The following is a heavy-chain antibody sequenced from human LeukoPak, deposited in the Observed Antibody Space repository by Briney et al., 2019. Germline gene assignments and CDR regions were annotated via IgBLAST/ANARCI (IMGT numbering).Heavy chain of an antibody. Sequence: ASVKISCKVSGYTFTDYYMHWVQQAPGKGLEWMGLVDPEDGETIYAEKFQGRVTITADTSTDTAYMELSSLRSEDTAVYYCATINTHDWVNSHDYWGQGTLVTVSS. CDR2: VDPEDGET. CDR3: ATINTHDWVNSHDY. D-gene: IGHD3-9*01. CDR1: GYTFTDYY. J-gene: IGHJ4*02. V-gene: IGHV1-69-2*01.